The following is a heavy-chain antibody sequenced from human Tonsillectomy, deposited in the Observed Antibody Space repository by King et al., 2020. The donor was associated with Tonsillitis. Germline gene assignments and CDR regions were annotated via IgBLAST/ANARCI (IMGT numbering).Heavy chain of an antibody. V-gene: IGHV3-15*01. J-gene: IGHJ4*02. CDR1: GFTFSNAW. CDR3: TTSAPATGIAVAQGDY. D-gene: IGHD6-19*01. Sequence: VQLVESGGGLIKPGGSLRLSCAASGFTFSNAWMSWVRQAPGKGLEWVGRIKSKTDGGTTDYAAPVKGRFTISRDDSKNTGYLQMNSLKTEDTAVYYCTTSAPATGIAVAQGDYWGQGTLVTVSS. CDR2: IKSKTDGGTT.